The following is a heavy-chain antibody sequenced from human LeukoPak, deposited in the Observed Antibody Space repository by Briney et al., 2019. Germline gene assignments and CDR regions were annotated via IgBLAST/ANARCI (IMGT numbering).Heavy chain of an antibody. D-gene: IGHD4-11*01. CDR2: INHSGST. J-gene: IGHJ6*03. Sequence: PSETLSLTCAVYGGSFSGYYWSWIRQPPGKGLEWIGEINHSGSTNYNPSLKSRVTISVDTSKNQSSLKLSSVTAADTAVYYCARAGNYYYYYYYMDVWGKGTTVTVSS. V-gene: IGHV4-34*01. CDR3: ARAGNYYYYYYYMDV. CDR1: GGSFSGYY.